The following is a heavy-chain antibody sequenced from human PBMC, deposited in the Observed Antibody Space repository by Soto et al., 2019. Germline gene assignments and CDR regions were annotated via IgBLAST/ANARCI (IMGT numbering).Heavy chain of an antibody. D-gene: IGHD4-17*01. Sequence: ASVKVSCKASGYTFTSYGISWVRQAPGQGLEWMGWISAYNGNTNYAQKLQGRVTMTTDTSTSTAYMELRSLRSDDTAVYYCARTVTNFRSYYMEVWGKGTTVTVSS. CDR2: ISAYNGNT. V-gene: IGHV1-18*01. CDR1: GYTFTSYG. J-gene: IGHJ6*03. CDR3: ARTVTNFRSYYMEV.